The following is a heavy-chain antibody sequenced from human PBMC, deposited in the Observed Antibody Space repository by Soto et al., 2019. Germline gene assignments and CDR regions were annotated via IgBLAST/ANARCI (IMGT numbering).Heavy chain of an antibody. CDR2: INPNSGGT. D-gene: IGHD1-26*01. CDR3: ARDSIVGATSVDYGMDV. CDR1: GYTFTGYY. Sequence: ASVKVSCKASGYTFTGYYMHWVRQAPGQGLEWMGWINPNSGGTNYAQKFQGWVTMTRDTSISTAYMELSRLRSDDTAVYYCARDSIVGATSVDYGMDVWGQGPTVTVSS. J-gene: IGHJ6*02. V-gene: IGHV1-2*04.